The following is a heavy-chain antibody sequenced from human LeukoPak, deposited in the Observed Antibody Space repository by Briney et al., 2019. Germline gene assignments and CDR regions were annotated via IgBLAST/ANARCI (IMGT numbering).Heavy chain of an antibody. V-gene: IGHV3-23*01. CDR1: GFTFSSYA. Sequence: GGSLRLSCAASGFTFSSYAMSWVRQAPGKGLEWVSAISGSGDSTYYADSVKGRFTISRDNSKNTLYLQMNSLRAEDTAVYYCARDRVFKYLEHPYYYYYGMDVWGQGTTVTVSS. D-gene: IGHD1/OR15-1a*01. CDR3: ARDRVFKYLEHPYYYYYGMDV. CDR2: ISGSGDST. J-gene: IGHJ6*02.